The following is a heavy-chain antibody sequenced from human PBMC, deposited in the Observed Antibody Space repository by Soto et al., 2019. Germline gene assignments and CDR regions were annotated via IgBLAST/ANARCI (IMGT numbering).Heavy chain of an antibody. V-gene: IGHV3-15*07. CDR1: GFTFSNAW. J-gene: IGHJ1*01. CDR2: IKSKTDGGTT. D-gene: IGHD3-22*01. CDR3: TTKGTMIVVVITTAEYFQH. Sequence: PGGSLRLSCAASGFTFSNAWMNWVRQAPGKGLEWVGRIKSKTDGGTTDYAAPVKGRFTISRDDSKNTLYLQMNSLKTEDTAVYYCTTKGTMIVVVITTAEYFQHWGQGTLVTVSS.